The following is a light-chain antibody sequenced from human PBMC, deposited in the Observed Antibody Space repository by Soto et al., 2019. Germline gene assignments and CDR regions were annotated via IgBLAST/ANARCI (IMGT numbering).Light chain of an antibody. V-gene: IGKV3-11*01. J-gene: IGKJ5*01. Sequence: EIVWTQSPATLSFSPGERATLSCRASQSVSSYLAWYQQKPGQAPRLLIYDASNRATGIPARFSGSGSGTDFTLTISSLEPEDFAVYYCQQRSNLPLTFGQGTRLEIK. CDR1: QSVSSY. CDR3: QQRSNLPLT. CDR2: DAS.